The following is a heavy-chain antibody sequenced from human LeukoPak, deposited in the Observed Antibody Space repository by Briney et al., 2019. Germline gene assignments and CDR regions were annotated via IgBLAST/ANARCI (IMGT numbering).Heavy chain of an antibody. Sequence: GGSLRLSCAASGFTFDDYAMHWVRQAPGKGLEWVSLISWDGGSTYYADSVKGRFTISRDNSKNSLYLQMNSLRAEDTAVYYCAKDPYYSIRYFDYWGQGTLVTVSS. J-gene: IGHJ4*02. CDR3: AKDPYYSIRYFDY. CDR1: GFTFDDYA. V-gene: IGHV3-43D*03. D-gene: IGHD3-22*01. CDR2: ISWDGGST.